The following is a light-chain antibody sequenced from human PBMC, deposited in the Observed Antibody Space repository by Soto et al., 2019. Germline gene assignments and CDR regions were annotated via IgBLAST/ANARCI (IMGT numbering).Light chain of an antibody. J-gene: IGKJ2*01. CDR3: QQYGSSPMYT. CDR2: GAS. CDR1: QSVSSSY. V-gene: IGKV3-20*01. Sequence: EIVLTQSPGTLSLSPGERATLSCRASQSVSSSYLAWYQQKPGQAPRLLIYGASSRATGIPDRFSGSGSGTDFPLTISRLGPEDFAVYYCQQYGSSPMYTFGQGTKLEIK.